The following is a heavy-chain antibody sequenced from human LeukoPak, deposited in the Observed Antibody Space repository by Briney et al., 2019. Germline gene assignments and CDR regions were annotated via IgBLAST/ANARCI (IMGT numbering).Heavy chain of an antibody. Sequence: GGSLRLSCTASGFSFSGYWMTWVRQTPGKGLEWVANINQDGSKKSYVDSVRGRFAISRDSAKNSLYLQMNSLRAEDTAEYYCAKDSRGSNIRVFDYWGQGTLVTVSS. CDR3: AKDSRGSNIRVFDY. CDR2: INQDGSKK. V-gene: IGHV3-7*03. J-gene: IGHJ4*02. CDR1: GFSFSGYW. D-gene: IGHD2-8*01.